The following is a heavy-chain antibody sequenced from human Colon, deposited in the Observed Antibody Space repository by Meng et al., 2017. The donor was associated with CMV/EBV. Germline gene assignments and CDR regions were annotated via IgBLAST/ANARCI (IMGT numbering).Heavy chain of an antibody. CDR3: ALRLRNSDGMDV. Sequence: GGSLRLSCEASGFNFPNFWMTWVRQSPGRGLEWVANIKQDGTETYYLDSVRGRFTISRDNAKNTVFLQMNSLRAEDTAVYYCALRLRNSDGMDVWGQGTTVTVSS. V-gene: IGHV3-7*01. D-gene: IGHD3-16*01. CDR1: GFNFPNFW. CDR2: IKQDGTET. J-gene: IGHJ6*02.